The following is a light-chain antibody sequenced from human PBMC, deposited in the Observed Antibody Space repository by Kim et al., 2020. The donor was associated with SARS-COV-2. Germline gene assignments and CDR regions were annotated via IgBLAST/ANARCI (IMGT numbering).Light chain of an antibody. CDR3: SSYAGSISLV. Sequence: GSPGQSVTLSCPGLGGCNYVPWYQQPPGKAPKLMIYEANKRPSWVPDRFSGSKSGNTASLTVSGLQAEDEADYYCSSYAGSISLVFGGGTKLTVL. CDR2: EAN. V-gene: IGLV2-8*01. CDR1: GGCNY. J-gene: IGLJ2*01.